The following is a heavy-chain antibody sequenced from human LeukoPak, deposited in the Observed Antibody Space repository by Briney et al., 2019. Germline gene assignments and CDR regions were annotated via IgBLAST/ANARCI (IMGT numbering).Heavy chain of an antibody. CDR3: ARSFDTNAFDI. Sequence: SETLSLTCTVSGGSISSSSYYWSWIRQPPGKGLEWIGEINHSGSTNYDPSLKSRVTISVDTSKNQFSLKLSSVTAADTAVYYCARSFDTNAFDIWGQGTMVTVSS. D-gene: IGHD2/OR15-2a*01. CDR2: INHSGST. V-gene: IGHV4-39*07. J-gene: IGHJ3*02. CDR1: GGSISSSSYY.